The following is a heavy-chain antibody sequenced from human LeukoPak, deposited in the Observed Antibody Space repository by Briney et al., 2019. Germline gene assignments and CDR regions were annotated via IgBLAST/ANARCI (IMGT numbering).Heavy chain of an antibody. Sequence: ASVKVSCKASGYTFTSYDINWVRQATGQGLEWMGWMNPNSGNTGYAQKFQGRVTMTRNTSISTAYMELSSLRSEDTAVYYCARGRFRNYYDSSGYNPDAFDIWGQGTMVTVSS. CDR2: MNPNSGNT. J-gene: IGHJ3*02. CDR3: ARGRFRNYYDSSGYNPDAFDI. D-gene: IGHD3-22*01. V-gene: IGHV1-8*01. CDR1: GYTFTSYD.